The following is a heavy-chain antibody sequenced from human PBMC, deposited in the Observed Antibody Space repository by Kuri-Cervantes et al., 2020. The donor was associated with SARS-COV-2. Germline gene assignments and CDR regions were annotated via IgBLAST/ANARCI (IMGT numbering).Heavy chain of an antibody. CDR1: GYSFTSYW. D-gene: IGHD6-13*01. V-gene: IGHV5-51*01. J-gene: IGHJ5*02. CDR3: ARHPPVRGSSSWNWFDP. CDR2: IYPGDSDT. Sequence: KVSCKGSGYSFTSYWIGWVRQMPGKGLEWMGIIYPGDSDTRYSPSFQGQVTISADKSISTAYLQWSSLKASDTAMYYCARHPPVRGSSSWNWFDPWGQGILV.